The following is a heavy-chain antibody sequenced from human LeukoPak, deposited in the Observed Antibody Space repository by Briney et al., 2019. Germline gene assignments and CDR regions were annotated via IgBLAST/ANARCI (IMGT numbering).Heavy chain of an antibody. CDR2: ISSSSTTI. CDR1: GFIFSSYR. CDR3: AREFGS. V-gene: IGHV3-48*01. Sequence: GGPLRLSCVGSGFIFSSYRMNWVRQAPGKGLEWISYISSSSTTIYYADSVKGRFTIYRDNTKNSLSLQMNSLRAEDTAVYYCAREFGSWGQGALVTVSS. J-gene: IGHJ4*02.